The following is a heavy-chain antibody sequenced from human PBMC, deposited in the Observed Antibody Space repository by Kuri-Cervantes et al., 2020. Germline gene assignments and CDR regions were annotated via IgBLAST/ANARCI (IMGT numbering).Heavy chain of an antibody. CDR1: GFTFSSYA. Sequence: GGSLRLSCAASGFTFSSYAMSWVRQAPGKGLEWVSAISGSGGSTYYADSVKGRFTISRDNSKNTVYLQMNSLRAEDTAVYYCARERGGDDAFDIWGLGTMVTVSS. V-gene: IGHV3-23*01. CDR3: ARERGGDDAFDI. CDR2: ISGSGGST. J-gene: IGHJ3*02. D-gene: IGHD2-21*02.